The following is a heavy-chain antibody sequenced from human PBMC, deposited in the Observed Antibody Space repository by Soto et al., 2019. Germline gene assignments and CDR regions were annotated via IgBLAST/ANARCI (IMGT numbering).Heavy chain of an antibody. CDR1: GDSISSSDY. CDR3: ARQSGYSGYVEYEKDYFDY. J-gene: IGHJ4*02. D-gene: IGHD5-12*01. Sequence: SETLSLTFAVSGDSISSSDYWGWIRQPPGKGLEWIGSIYYSGSTYYNPSLKSRVTISVDTSKNQFSLKLSSVTAADTAVYYCARQSGYSGYVEYEKDYFDYWGQGTLVTVYS. CDR2: IYYSGST. V-gene: IGHV4-39*01.